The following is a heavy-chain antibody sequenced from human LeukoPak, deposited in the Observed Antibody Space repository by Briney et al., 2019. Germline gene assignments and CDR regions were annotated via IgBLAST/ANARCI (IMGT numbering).Heavy chain of an antibody. J-gene: IGHJ4*02. CDR1: GFIVSDNY. CDR2: LYSGGST. CDR3: ARETSDF. Sequence: GGSLRLSCAASGFIVSDNYMSWVRQAPGRGLEWISVLYSGGSTNYADCVKGGFTISRDNSKNTLYLQMNSLRAEDTAVYYCARETSDFWGQGTLVTVSS. V-gene: IGHV3-53*01.